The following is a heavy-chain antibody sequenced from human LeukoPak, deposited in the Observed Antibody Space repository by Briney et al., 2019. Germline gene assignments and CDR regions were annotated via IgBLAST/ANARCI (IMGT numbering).Heavy chain of an antibody. J-gene: IGHJ4*02. Sequence: ASLKFSCKASGYTFTGYYMHWVRQATGQGLEWIGWINPNSGGTNYAQKFQGRVTMGRDTSISTAYMELSRLRSDGTAVYYCSRAGPYYDFWSGYLVATFDYWGQGTLVTVSS. D-gene: IGHD3-3*01. CDR3: SRAGPYYDFWSGYLVATFDY. V-gene: IGHV1-2*02. CDR2: INPNSGGT. CDR1: GYTFTGYY.